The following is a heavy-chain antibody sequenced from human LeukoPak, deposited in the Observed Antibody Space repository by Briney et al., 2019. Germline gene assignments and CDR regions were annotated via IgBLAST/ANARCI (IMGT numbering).Heavy chain of an antibody. CDR1: GGSFSGYY. CDR2: INHSGST. Sequence: SETLSLTCAVYGGSFSGYYWSWIRQPPGKGLEWIGEINHSGSTNYNPSLKSRVTISVDTSKNQFSLKLSSVTAADTAVYYCARFGQWPYYWGQGTLVTVSS. D-gene: IGHD6-19*01. V-gene: IGHV4-34*01. J-gene: IGHJ4*02. CDR3: ARFGQWPYY.